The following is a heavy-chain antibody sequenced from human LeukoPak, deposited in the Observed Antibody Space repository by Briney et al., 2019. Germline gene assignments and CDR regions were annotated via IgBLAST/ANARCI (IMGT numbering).Heavy chain of an antibody. D-gene: IGHD3-22*01. CDR2: INHSGST. V-gene: IGHV4-34*01. Sequence: SETLSLTCAVYGGSFSGYYWSWIRQPPGKGLEWIGEINHSGSTNYNPSLKSRVTMSVDTSKNQFSLKLSSVTAADTAVYYCARGLLNDSSGYNDYWGQGTLSPPPQ. CDR1: GGSFSGYY. CDR3: ARGLLNDSSGYNDY. J-gene: IGHJ4*02.